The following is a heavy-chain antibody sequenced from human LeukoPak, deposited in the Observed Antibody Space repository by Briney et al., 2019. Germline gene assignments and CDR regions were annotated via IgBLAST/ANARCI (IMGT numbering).Heavy chain of an antibody. V-gene: IGHV1-18*01. Sequence: ASVKVSCKASGYTFTSYDINWVRQAPGQGLEWMGWISAYNGNTNYAQKLQGRVTMTTDTSTSTAYMELRSLRSDDTAVYYCARDGLWSTVTTLDAFDIWGQGTMVTVSS. J-gene: IGHJ3*02. CDR1: GYTFTSYD. D-gene: IGHD4-17*01. CDR3: ARDGLWSTVTTLDAFDI. CDR2: ISAYNGNT.